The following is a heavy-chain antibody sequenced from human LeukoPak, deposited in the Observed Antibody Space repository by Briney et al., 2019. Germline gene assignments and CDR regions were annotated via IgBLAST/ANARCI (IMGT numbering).Heavy chain of an antibody. CDR2: IYYSGST. Sequence: KPSETLSLTCTVSGGSISSSSYYWGWIRQPPGRGLEWIGSIYYSGSTYYNPSLKSRVTISVDTSKNQFSLKLSSVTAADTAVYYCARHEADDDQFSFDYWGQGTLVTVSS. J-gene: IGHJ4*02. D-gene: IGHD1-1*01. V-gene: IGHV4-39*01. CDR1: GGSISSSSYY. CDR3: ARHEADDDQFSFDY.